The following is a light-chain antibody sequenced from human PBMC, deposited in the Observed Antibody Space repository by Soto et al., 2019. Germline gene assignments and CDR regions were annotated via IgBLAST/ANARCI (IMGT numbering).Light chain of an antibody. Sequence: EIVLAQSPGTLSLSPGERATLSCRASHSVSSNLAWYQQKPGQAPRLLIYDASTRATGIPARFSGSVSVTEFTLTISSLQSEDFAVYYCQQYNNWPPTFGQGTKVDIK. CDR2: DAS. V-gene: IGKV3-15*01. CDR3: QQYNNWPPT. J-gene: IGKJ1*01. CDR1: HSVSSN.